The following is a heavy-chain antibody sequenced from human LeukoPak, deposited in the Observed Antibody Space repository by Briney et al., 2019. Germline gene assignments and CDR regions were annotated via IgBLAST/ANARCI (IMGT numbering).Heavy chain of an antibody. Sequence: ASVKVSCKASGYTFTSYYMHWVRQAPGQGLEWMGIINPSGGSTSYAQKFQGRVTMTRDTSTSTVYMELSSLRSEDTAVYYCAKDPGGGLQQYTVTSDYWGQGTLVTVSS. CDR1: GYTFTSYY. V-gene: IGHV1-46*01. CDR3: AKDPGGGLQQYTVTSDY. CDR2: INPSGGST. J-gene: IGHJ4*02. D-gene: IGHD4-17*01.